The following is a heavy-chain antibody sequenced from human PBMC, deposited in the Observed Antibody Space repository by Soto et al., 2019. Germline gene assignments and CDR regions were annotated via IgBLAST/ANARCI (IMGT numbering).Heavy chain of an antibody. CDR1: RGSISSGGYY. V-gene: IGHV4-31*03. J-gene: IGHJ1*01. D-gene: IGHD2-15*01. CDR2: IYYSGST. CDR3: ATTGWDCSGGSCYRAEYFQH. Sequence: TSETLSLTCTVSRGSISSGGYYWSWIRQHPGKGLEWIGYIYYSGSTYYNPSLKSRVTISVDTSKNQFSLKLSSVTAADTAVYYCATTGWDCSGGSCYRAEYFQHWGQGTLVTVSS.